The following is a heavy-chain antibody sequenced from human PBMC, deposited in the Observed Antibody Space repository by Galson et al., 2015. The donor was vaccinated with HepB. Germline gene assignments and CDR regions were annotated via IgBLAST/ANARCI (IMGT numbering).Heavy chain of an antibody. D-gene: IGHD3-10*01. V-gene: IGHV3-11*06. CDR2: ISSSSSYT. CDR3: ARDSVEFGELLGTNWFDP. J-gene: IGHJ5*02. CDR1: GFTFSDYY. Sequence: SLRLSCAASGFTFSDYYMSWIRQAPGKGLEWVSYISSSSSYTNYADSVKGRFTISRDNAKNSLYLQMNSLRAEDTAVYYCARDSVEFGELLGTNWFDPWGQGTLVTVSS.